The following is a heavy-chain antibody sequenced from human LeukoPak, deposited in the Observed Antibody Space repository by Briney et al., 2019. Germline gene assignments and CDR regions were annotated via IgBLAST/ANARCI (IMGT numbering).Heavy chain of an antibody. CDR1: GYTFTDSY. CDR2: IFPKSGAT. CDR3: ASSQVGATLRA. Sequence: ASVKVSCKASGYTFTDSYIHWVRQAPGQGLEWMGWIFPKSGATNYAQKFQVRVTMTRDTSISTAYMELSRLRYDDTAVYYCASSQVGATLRAWGQEPWSPSPQ. J-gene: IGHJ5*01. V-gene: IGHV1-2*02. D-gene: IGHD1-26*01.